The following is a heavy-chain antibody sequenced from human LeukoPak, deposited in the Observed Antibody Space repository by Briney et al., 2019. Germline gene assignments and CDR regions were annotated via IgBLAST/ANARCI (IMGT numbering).Heavy chain of an antibody. CDR1: GGSFSGYY. CDR2: IYYSGST. CDR3: ARDRVGASNWFDP. J-gene: IGHJ5*02. Sequence: PSETLSLTCAVYGGSFSGYYWSWIRQPPGKGLEWIGSIYYSGSTYYNPSLKSRVTISVDTSKNQFSLKLSSVTAADTAVYYCARDRVGASNWFDPWGQGTLVTVSS. D-gene: IGHD1-26*01. V-gene: IGHV4-34*01.